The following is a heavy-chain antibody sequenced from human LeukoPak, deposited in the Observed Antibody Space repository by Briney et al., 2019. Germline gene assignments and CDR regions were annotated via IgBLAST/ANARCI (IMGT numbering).Heavy chain of an antibody. J-gene: IGHJ4*02. D-gene: IGHD3-22*01. CDR3: ARDRPNYYGSNGHYYRRDGDY. V-gene: IGHV3-23*01. Sequence: PGGSLRLSCVASGFTFSIYAMSWVRRAPGKGPEWVSSITSSGETTFYAGSVKGQFTISRDNSKNTMYLQMNSLRAEDTAVYYCARDRPNYYGSNGHYYRRDGDYWGQGTLVTVSS. CDR1: GFTFSIYA. CDR2: ITSSGETT.